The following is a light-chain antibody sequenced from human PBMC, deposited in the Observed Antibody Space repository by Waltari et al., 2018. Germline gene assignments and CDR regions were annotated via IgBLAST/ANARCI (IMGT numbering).Light chain of an antibody. CDR3: QQYGSSPPYT. CDR2: STS. CDR1: QSVSS. J-gene: IGKJ2*01. Sequence: EIVLTQSPGTLSLSPGERATLSCRASQSVSSIAWYQQKPGQSPRLLIYSTSSRATGLPDRFSGSGSGTDFTLTISRLEPGDFAMYYCQQYGSSPPYTFGQGTKLEIK. V-gene: IGKV3-20*01.